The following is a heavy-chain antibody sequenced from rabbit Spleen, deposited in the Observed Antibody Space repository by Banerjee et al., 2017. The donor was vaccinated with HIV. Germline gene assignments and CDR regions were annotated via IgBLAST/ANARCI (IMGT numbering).Heavy chain of an antibody. Sequence: EQLGESGGGRVKPEGSLTLTGKASVVSLNDKDVMCGFRQAPGKGLEWIACINIVTGKSVYASWAKGRFFMSRTSSTTVTLQMTSLTAADTATYFCARDLVAVIGWNFNLWGQGTLVTVS. D-gene: IGHD1-1*01. CDR1: VVSLNDKDV. V-gene: IGHV1S45*01. CDR3: ARDLVAVIGWNFNL. CDR2: INIVTGKS. J-gene: IGHJ4*01.